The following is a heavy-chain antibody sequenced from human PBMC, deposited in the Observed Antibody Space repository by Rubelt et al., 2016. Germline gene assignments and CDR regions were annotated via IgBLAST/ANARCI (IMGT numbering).Heavy chain of an antibody. V-gene: IGHV1-2*02. J-gene: IGHJ6*02. CDR1: GYTFTGYY. CDR3: ARDVGDYYGMDV. D-gene: IGHD3-16*01. CDR2: INPNSGGT. Sequence: QVQLVQSGAEVKKPGASVKVSCKASGYTFTGYYMHWVRQAPGQGLEWMGWINPNSGGTNYEQKFQGRVTMTRDTSISTAYMELSRLRSDDTAVYYCARDVGDYYGMDVWGQGTTVTVSS.